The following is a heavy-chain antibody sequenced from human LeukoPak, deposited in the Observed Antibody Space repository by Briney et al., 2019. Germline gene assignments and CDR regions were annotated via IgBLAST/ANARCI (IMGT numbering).Heavy chain of an antibody. V-gene: IGHV4-59*01. J-gene: IGHJ3*02. CDR1: GGSISSYY. Sequence: SETLSLTCTVSGGSISSYYWSWIRQPPGKGLEWIGYIYYSGSTNYNPSLKSRVSISVDTSKNQFSLKLGSVTAADTAVYYCARNLGDFWSGYYSAFDIWGQGTMVTVSS. CDR3: ARNLGDFWSGYYSAFDI. D-gene: IGHD3-3*01. CDR2: IYYSGST.